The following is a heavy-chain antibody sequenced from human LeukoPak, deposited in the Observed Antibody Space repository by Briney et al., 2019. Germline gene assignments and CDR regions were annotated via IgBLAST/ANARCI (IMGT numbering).Heavy chain of an antibody. CDR2: INSDGRST. CDR1: GFTFSSYW. V-gene: IGHV3-74*01. D-gene: IGHD4-17*01. J-gene: IGHJ4*02. Sequence: PGGSLRLSCAVSGFTFSSYWMHWVRQAPGKGLGWVSRINSDGRSTSYADSVTGRFTISRDNAKTTLYLQMNSLRAEDTAVCYCARDRGLPHRHFDYWGQGTLVTVSS. CDR3: ARDRGLPHRHFDY.